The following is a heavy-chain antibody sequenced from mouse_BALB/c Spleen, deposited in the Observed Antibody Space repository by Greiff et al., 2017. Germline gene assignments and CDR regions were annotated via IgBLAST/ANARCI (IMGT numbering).Heavy chain of an antibody. V-gene: IGHV5-6-4*01. CDR1: GFTFSSYT. D-gene: IGHD2-12*01. Sequence: EVKLMESGGGLVKPGGSLKLSCAASGFTFSSYTMSWVRQTPGKRLEWVATISSGGSYTYYPDSVKGRFTISRDNAKNTLYLQMSSLKSEDTAMYYCTRLRRGDHYFDYWGQGTTLTVSS. CDR2: ISSGGSYT. CDR3: TRLRRGDHYFDY. J-gene: IGHJ2*01.